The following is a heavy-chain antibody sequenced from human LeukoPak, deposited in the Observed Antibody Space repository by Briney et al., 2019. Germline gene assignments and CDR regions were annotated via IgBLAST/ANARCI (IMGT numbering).Heavy chain of an antibody. Sequence: GGSLRLSCAASGFTFSSYSMNWVRQAPGKGLEWVAFIRYDGSNKYYADSVKGRFTISRDNSKNTLYLQMNSLRAEDTAVYYCAKDLKGYSYAHGDYWGQGTLVTVSS. V-gene: IGHV3-30*02. CDR2: IRYDGSNK. J-gene: IGHJ4*02. D-gene: IGHD5-18*01. CDR1: GFTFSSYS. CDR3: AKDLKGYSYAHGDY.